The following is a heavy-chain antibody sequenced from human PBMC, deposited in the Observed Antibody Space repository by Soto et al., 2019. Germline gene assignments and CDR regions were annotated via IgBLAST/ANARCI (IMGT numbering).Heavy chain of an antibody. Sequence: ASVKVSCKASGYTLTSYDINWVRQATGQGLEWMGWMNPNSGNTGYAQKFQGRVTMTRNTSISTAYMELSSLRSEDTAVYYCARALPGIAVNWFDPWGQGTLVTVSS. J-gene: IGHJ5*02. CDR1: GYTLTSYD. V-gene: IGHV1-8*01. CDR3: ARALPGIAVNWFDP. CDR2: MNPNSGNT. D-gene: IGHD6-19*01.